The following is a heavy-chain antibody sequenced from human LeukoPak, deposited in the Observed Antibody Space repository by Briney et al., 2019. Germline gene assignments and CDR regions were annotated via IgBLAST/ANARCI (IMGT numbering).Heavy chain of an antibody. Sequence: GLSLNSSCKGSGYKVSNYWIAWVRQMRGKGLEWMGIIYPDDTDTGYIPSFQGQVTISVDKSINTVYLQWSSLKASDTALYYCVRRPITKFAYWGQGTLVSVSS. CDR1: GYKVSNYW. J-gene: IGHJ4*02. D-gene: IGHD5-12*01. CDR2: IYPDDTDT. V-gene: IGHV5-51*01. CDR3: VRRPITKFAY.